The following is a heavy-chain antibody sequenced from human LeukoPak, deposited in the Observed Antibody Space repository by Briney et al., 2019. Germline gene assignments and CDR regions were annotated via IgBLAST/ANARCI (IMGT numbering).Heavy chain of an antibody. V-gene: IGHV4-4*09. J-gene: IGHJ4*02. CDR2: TYNFGSP. CDR3: AEGLRYSCDY. CDR1: GGSVSLYY. D-gene: IGHD6-13*01. Sequence: PETLSLTSNLSGGSVSLYYWSWVRPPPGKGLEWIGFTYNFGSPTYNPSLKRGATLSVATSKNQFSLLLTSLTAADTPAYYFAEGLRYSCDYWGPGTLVTVSS.